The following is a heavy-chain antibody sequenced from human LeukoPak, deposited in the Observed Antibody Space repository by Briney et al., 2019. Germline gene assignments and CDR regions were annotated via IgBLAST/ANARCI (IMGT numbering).Heavy chain of an antibody. CDR3: ARQLEGYFEL. D-gene: IGHD3-3*01. CDR2: IYYTGAT. CDR1: GGSISGYY. V-gene: IGHV4-59*08. Sequence: SETLSLTCTVSGGSISGYYWSWIRQSTGKGLEWIGFIYYTGATDYNPSLKNRVTISLDTSRSHFSLKVKSVTAADTAVYYCARQLEGYFELWGRGILVTVSS. J-gene: IGHJ2*01.